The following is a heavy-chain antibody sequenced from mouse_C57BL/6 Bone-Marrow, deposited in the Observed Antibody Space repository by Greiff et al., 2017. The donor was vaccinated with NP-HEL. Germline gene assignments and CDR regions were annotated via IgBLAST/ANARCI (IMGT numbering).Heavy chain of an antibody. D-gene: IGHD1-1*01. J-gene: IGHJ3*01. CDR2: ISDGGSYT. CDR1: GFTFSGYA. Sequence: DVHLVESGGGLVKPGGSLKLSCAASGFTFSGYAMSWVRQTPEKRLEWVATISDGGSYTYYPDNVKGRFTISRDNAKNNLYLQMSHLKSEDTAMYYCARERIYYGSSFAYWGQGTLVTVSA. V-gene: IGHV5-4*01. CDR3: ARERIYYGSSFAY.